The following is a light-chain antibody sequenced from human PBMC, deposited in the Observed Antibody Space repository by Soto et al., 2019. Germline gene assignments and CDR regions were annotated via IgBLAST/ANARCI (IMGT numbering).Light chain of an antibody. CDR3: QQYGSSPLT. CDR1: QSVSSSY. J-gene: IGKJ4*01. CDR2: GSS. V-gene: IGKV3-20*01. Sequence: EIVLTQSPGTLSLSPGERATLSCRASQSVSSSYLAWYQQKPGQAPRLHIYGSSSRATGIPDRFSGSGSGTDFTLTISRLEPEDCAVYYCQQYGSSPLTFGGGTKVEIK.